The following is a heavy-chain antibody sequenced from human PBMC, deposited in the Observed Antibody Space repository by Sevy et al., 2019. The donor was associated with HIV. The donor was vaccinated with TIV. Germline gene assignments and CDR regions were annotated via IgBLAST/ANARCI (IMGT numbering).Heavy chain of an antibody. D-gene: IGHD1-26*01. CDR3: ARGGTYLPKFFDS. J-gene: IGHJ4*02. V-gene: IGHV1-69*13. CDR1: GGTSNSDA. CDR2: ISPIFRTT. Sequence: ASVKVSCKASGGTSNSDAITWVRQAPGQGLEWMGGISPIFRTTNYAQNFQGRVTITADEFATTAYMELSSLRSEDTAVYYCARGGTYLPKFFDSWGQGTLVTVSS.